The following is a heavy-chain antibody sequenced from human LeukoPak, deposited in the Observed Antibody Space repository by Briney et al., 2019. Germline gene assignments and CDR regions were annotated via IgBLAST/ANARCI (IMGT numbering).Heavy chain of an antibody. CDR3: ARGRPMVRGVIIPGMDV. Sequence: PSETLSLTCAVYGGSFSGYYWSWIRQPPGKGLEWIGEINHSGSTNYNPSLKSRVTISVDTSKNQFSLKLSSVTAADTAVYYCARGRPMVRGVIIPGMDVWGKGTTVTVSS. CDR1: GGSFSGYY. V-gene: IGHV4-34*01. D-gene: IGHD3-10*01. J-gene: IGHJ6*03. CDR2: INHSGST.